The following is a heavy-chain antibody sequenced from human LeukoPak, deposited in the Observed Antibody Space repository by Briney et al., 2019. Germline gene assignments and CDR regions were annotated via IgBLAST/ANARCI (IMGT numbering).Heavy chain of an antibody. V-gene: IGHV4-39*07. CDR2: IYYSGST. CDR3: AREEYQLLLHYYYYMDV. Sequence: SETLSLTCTVSGGSISSSSYYWGWIRQPPGKGLEWIGSIYYSGSTYYNPSLKSRVTISVDTSKNQFSLKLSSVTAADTAVYYCAREEYQLLLHYYYYMDVWGKGTTVTVSS. J-gene: IGHJ6*03. D-gene: IGHD2-2*01. CDR1: GGSISSSSYY.